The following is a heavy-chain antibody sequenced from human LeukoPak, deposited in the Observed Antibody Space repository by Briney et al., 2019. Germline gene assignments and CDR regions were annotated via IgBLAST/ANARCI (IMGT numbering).Heavy chain of an antibody. V-gene: IGHV4-59*01. J-gene: IGHJ3*02. Sequence: PSETLSLTCTVSGVSISSYYWSWIRQPPGKGLEWIGYIYYSGSTNYNPSLKSRVTISVDTSKNQFSLKLSSVTAADTAVYYCARVHQQYRFGEFDAFDIWGQGTMVTVSS. CDR1: GVSISSYY. CDR2: IYYSGST. CDR3: ARVHQQYRFGEFDAFDI. D-gene: IGHD3-10*01.